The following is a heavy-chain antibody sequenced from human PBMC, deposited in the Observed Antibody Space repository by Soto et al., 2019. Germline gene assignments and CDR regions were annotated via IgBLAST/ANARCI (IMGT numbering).Heavy chain of an antibody. CDR1: GYTLTELS. Sequence: ASVKVSCKVSGYTLTELSMHWVRQAPGKGLEWMGGFDPEDGETIYAQKFQGRVTMTEDTSTDTAYMELSSLRSEDTAVYYCATFVGWGGPYSSSFWYFDLWGRGTLVTVSS. CDR3: ATFVGWGGPYSSSFWYFDL. D-gene: IGHD6-13*01. CDR2: FDPEDGET. V-gene: IGHV1-24*01. J-gene: IGHJ2*01.